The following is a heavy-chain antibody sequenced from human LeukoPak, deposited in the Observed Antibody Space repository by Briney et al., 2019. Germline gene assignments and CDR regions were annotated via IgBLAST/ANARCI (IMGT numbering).Heavy chain of an antibody. CDR2: VSGSGDST. Sequence: PGGSQRLSCAPSGFTFTKNAITWARQAPGKGLEWVSNVSGSGDSTYYADSVKGRFSISRDNSKLTMYLQMNSLRADDPAVYYCARDRWRCGGSGGGDYWGQGTLVSVS. J-gene: IGHJ4*02. CDR3: ARDRWRCGGSGGGDY. D-gene: IGHD2-15*01. CDR1: GFTFTKNA. V-gene: IGHV3-23*01.